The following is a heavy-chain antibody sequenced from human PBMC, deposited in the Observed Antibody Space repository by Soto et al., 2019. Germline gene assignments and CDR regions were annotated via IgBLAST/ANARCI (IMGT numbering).Heavy chain of an antibody. J-gene: IGHJ6*02. D-gene: IGHD3-3*01. Sequence: GGSLRLSCAASGFTFSNAWMNWVRQAPGKGLEWVGRIKSKTDGGTTDYAAPVKGRFTISRDDSKNTLYLQMNSLKTEDTAVYYCTTEPPYYDFWSGYARDGYYYVMDVWGQGTTVTVSS. CDR3: TTEPPYYDFWSGYARDGYYYVMDV. CDR2: IKSKTDGGTT. CDR1: GFTFSNAW. V-gene: IGHV3-15*07.